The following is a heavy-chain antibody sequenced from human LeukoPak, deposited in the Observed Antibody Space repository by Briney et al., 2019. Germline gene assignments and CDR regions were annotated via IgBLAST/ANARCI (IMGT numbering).Heavy chain of an antibody. CDR2: INTYNGNT. V-gene: IGHV1-18*01. J-gene: IGHJ4*02. CDR1: GYTFTRYG. CDR3: ATNYYDSSGYYSIDY. Sequence: ASVKVSCKASGYTFTRYGISWVRQAPGQGLEWMGWINTYNGNTDYAQKLQGRVTMTTDTSTSTAYMELRSLRSDGTALYYCATNYYDSSGYYSIDYWGQGTLVTVSS. D-gene: IGHD3-22*01.